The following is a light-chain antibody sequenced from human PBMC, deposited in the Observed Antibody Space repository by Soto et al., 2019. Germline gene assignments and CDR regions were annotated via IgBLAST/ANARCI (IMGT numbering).Light chain of an antibody. CDR1: SSNIGSNS. CDR3: AAWDDSLNGVV. V-gene: IGLV1-44*01. CDR2: SSN. Sequence: QSVLTQPPSASGTPGQRVTISCSGSSSNIGSNSVNCYQQLPGTAPKLLLYSSNQRPSGVPDRFSGSKSGTSASLAIGGLQSADEADYYCAAWDDSLNGVVFGGGTKLTVL. J-gene: IGLJ2*01.